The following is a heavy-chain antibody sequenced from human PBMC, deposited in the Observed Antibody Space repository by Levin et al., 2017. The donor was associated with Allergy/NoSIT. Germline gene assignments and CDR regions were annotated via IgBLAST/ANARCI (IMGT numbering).Heavy chain of an antibody. Sequence: GGSLRLSCKASGYTFTNYGVSWVRQFPGQGLEWMGWISGYNGNTNYPQKLQGRVTLTIDSSTTTVFMELRGLTSDATAVYYCARDGVYDFRSPHDWSYFDLWGQGTLVTVSS. J-gene: IGHJ5*02. CDR1: GYTFTNYG. D-gene: IGHD3/OR15-3a*01. CDR2: ISGYNGNT. V-gene: IGHV1-18*01. CDR3: ARDGVYDFRSPHDWSYFDL.